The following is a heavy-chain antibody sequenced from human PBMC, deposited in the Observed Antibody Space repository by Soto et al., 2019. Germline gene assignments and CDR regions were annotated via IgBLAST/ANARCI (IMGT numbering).Heavy chain of an antibody. CDR3: ARGELLWFGELLR. CDR2: MNPNSGNT. CDR1: GYTFTSYD. Sequence: QVQLVQSGAEVKKPGASVKVSCKASGYTFTSYDINWVRQATGQGLEWMGWMNPNSGNTGYAQKFQGRVTXTXNSXISAAYMELSSLRSEDTAVYYCARGELLWFGELLRWGQGTLVTVSS. J-gene: IGHJ4*02. V-gene: IGHV1-8*01. D-gene: IGHD3-10*01.